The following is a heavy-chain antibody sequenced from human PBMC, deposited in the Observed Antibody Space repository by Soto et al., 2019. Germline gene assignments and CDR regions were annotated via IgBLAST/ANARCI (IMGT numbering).Heavy chain of an antibody. CDR2: VSSGGGT. D-gene: IGHD2-15*01. CDR1: GFTFSTYA. V-gene: IGHV3-23*01. Sequence: EVELLESGGGLVQPEGSLRLSCAASGFTFSTYAMGWVRQAPGKGLEWVSVVSSGGGTHYADSVKGRFTVSRDNSKNMLSLQMNSLRADDTAVYYCAKRRGAGGHFDYWGQGALVTVSS. CDR3: AKRRGAGGHFDY. J-gene: IGHJ4*02.